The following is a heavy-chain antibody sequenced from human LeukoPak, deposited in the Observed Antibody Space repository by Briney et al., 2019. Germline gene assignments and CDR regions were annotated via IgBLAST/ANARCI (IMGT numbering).Heavy chain of an antibody. Sequence: SQTLSLTCAISGDSVSSNSATWNWIRQSPSRGLEWLGRTYYRSKWYHDYAVSVKSRININPDTSKNQFSLQLNSVTPEDTAVYYCARSIVGATVDDAFDIWGQGTMVTVSS. J-gene: IGHJ3*02. CDR3: ARSIVGATVDDAFDI. V-gene: IGHV6-1*01. D-gene: IGHD1-26*01. CDR1: GDSVSSNSAT. CDR2: TYYRSKWYH.